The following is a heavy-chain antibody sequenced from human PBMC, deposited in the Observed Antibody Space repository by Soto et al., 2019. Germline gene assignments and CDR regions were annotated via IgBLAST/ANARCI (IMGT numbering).Heavy chain of an antibody. D-gene: IGHD2-2*01. V-gene: IGHV6-1*01. CDR3: ARGYCSSTSCYRDAFDI. CDR2: TYYRSKWYN. J-gene: IGHJ3*02. Sequence: SQTLSITCAISVDSVSSNSAAWNWLRQSPSRGLEWLGRTYYRSKWYNDYAVSVKTRITINPDTSKNQFSLQLNSVTPEDTAVYYGARGYCSSTSCYRDAFDIWGQGTMVTV. CDR1: VDSVSSNSAA.